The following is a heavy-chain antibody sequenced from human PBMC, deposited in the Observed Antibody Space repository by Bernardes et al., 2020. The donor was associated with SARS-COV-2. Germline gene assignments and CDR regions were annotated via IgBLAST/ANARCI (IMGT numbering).Heavy chain of an antibody. J-gene: IGHJ4*02. CDR1: GFTVSSNY. CDR2: IYIGGET. D-gene: IGHD3-22*01. V-gene: IGHV3-66*01. Sequence: VGSLRLSCAASGFTVSSNYMSWVRQAPGKGLEWVSVIYIGGETYYADSVKGRFIISRDNSKNTLYLQMNSLRAEDTALYYCARDRYYDSNGHFDCWGQGTLVTVSS. CDR3: ARDRYYDSNGHFDC.